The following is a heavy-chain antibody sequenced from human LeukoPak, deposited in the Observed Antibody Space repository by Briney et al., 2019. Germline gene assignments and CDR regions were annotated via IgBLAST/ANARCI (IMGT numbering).Heavy chain of an antibody. CDR1: RFTFRSYW. CDR3: ERLRGITFGGVIGIDY. Sequence: GGSLRLSCAASRFTFRSYWMSWVRQAPGKGLEWVANIKQDGSEKYYVDSVKGRFTISRDNAKNSLYLQMNRLRAEDTAVYYCERLRGITFGGVIGIDYWGQGTLVTVSS. D-gene: IGHD3-16*02. V-gene: IGHV3-7*01. CDR2: IKQDGSEK. J-gene: IGHJ4*02.